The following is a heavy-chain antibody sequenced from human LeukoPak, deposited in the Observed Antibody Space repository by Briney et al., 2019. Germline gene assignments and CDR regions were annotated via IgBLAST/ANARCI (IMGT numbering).Heavy chain of an antibody. CDR2: ITSSSSPI. V-gene: IGHV3-48*01. CDR1: GFTFSSYS. D-gene: IGHD1-26*01. J-gene: IGHJ4*02. CDR3: ARSSSGAKDY. Sequence: QSGGSLRLSCAASGFTFSSYSMNWVRQAPGKGVEWVSYITSSSSPIYYADSVQGRFTISRDNAKNSLFLQMNSLRAEDTAVYYCARSSSGAKDYWGQGTLVTVSS.